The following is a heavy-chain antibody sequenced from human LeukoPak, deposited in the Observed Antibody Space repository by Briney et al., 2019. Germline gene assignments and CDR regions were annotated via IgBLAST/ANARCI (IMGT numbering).Heavy chain of an antibody. CDR3: ARGSRRFLEWLLPRYYFDY. CDR1: GGSISSYY. D-gene: IGHD3-3*01. J-gene: IGHJ4*02. V-gene: IGHV4-59*12. CDR2: IYYSGST. Sequence: PSETLSLTCTVSGGSISSYYWSWLRQPPGKGLEWIGYIYYSGSTNYNPSLKSRVTISVDTSKNQFSLKLSSVTAADTAVYYCARGSRRFLEWLLPRYYFDYWGQGTLVTVSS.